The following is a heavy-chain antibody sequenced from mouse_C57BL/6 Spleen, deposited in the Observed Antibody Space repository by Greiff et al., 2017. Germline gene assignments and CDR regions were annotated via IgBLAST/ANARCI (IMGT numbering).Heavy chain of an antibody. CDR3: ARCDGYYGY. CDR2: IDPSDSYT. Sequence: VQLQQPGAELVMPGASVKLSCKASGYTFTSYWMHWVKQRPGQGLEWIGEIDPSDSYTNYNQKFKGKSTLTVDKSSSTAYMQLSSLTSEDSAVYYCARCDGYYGYWGQGTTLTVSA. CDR1: GYTFTSYW. V-gene: IGHV1-69*01. D-gene: IGHD2-3*01. J-gene: IGHJ2*01.